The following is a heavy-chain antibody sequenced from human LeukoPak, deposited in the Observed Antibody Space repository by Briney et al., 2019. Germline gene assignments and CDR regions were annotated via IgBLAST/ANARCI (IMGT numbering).Heavy chain of an antibody. CDR2: ISYNGGYE. V-gene: IGHV3-30*04. CDR1: GFTFRTYA. CDR3: AREYYRFGELGTRWFDP. Sequence: GGSLRLSCAASGFTFRTYAMHWVRQAPGKGLEWVTFISYNGGYEYYADSVRGRFTISRDNSKNKLYLQMNSLRVEDTAVYYCAREYYRFGELGTRWFDPWGQGTLVTVSS. D-gene: IGHD3-10*01. J-gene: IGHJ5*02.